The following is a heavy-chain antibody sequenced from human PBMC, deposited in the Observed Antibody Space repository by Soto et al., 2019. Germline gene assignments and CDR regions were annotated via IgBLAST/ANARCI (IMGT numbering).Heavy chain of an antibody. CDR3: ARTPQRKVTIFGVVTPELYYFDY. V-gene: IGHV5-51*01. Sequence: GESLKISCKGSGYSFTSYWIGWVRQMPGKGLEWMGIIYPGDSDTRYSPSFQGQVTISADKSISTAYLQWSSLKASDTAMYYCARTPQRKVTIFGVVTPELYYFDYWGQGTLVTVSS. D-gene: IGHD3-3*01. J-gene: IGHJ4*02. CDR2: IYPGDSDT. CDR1: GYSFTSYW.